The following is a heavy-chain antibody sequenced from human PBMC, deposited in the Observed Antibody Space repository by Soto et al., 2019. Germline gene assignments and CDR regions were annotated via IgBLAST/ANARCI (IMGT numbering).Heavy chain of an antibody. CDR3: ARDSRYYHGMDV. Sequence: ESGGGVVQPGRSLRLSCAASGFTFSNYAMHWVRQAPGKGLEWVALISYDGNNNYYADSVKGRFTISRDNSKNTLYLQMNSLRAEDTAVYYCARDSRYYHGMDVWGQGTTVTVSS. D-gene: IGHD4-17*01. CDR1: GFTFSNYA. CDR2: ISYDGNNN. J-gene: IGHJ6*02. V-gene: IGHV3-30-3*01.